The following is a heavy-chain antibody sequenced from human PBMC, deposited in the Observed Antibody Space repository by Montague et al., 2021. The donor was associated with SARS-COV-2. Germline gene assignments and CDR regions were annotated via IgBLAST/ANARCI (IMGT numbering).Heavy chain of an antibody. CDR2: MHYSGST. CDR1: GGSISSSGYY. CDR3: ARHSNPPRDGSDSYFRY. J-gene: IGHJ4*02. V-gene: IGHV4-39*01. Sequence: SETLSLTCTVSGGSISSSGYYWVWIRQPPGKGLEWIGSMHYSGSTYFYPSLKSRVTISIDTSKNQFSLKLGSVTAADTAVYYCARHSNPPRDGSDSYFRYWGQGTLVTVSS. D-gene: IGHD3-10*01.